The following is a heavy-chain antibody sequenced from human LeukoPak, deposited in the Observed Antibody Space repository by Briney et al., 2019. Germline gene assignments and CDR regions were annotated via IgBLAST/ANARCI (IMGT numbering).Heavy chain of an antibody. CDR1: EYSFTSYW. Sequence: GESLKISCKGSEYSFTSYWIGWVRQMPGKGLEWMGIIYPGDSDTRYSPSFQGQVTISADKSISTAYLQWSSLKASDTAMYYCASPVFFDSSGYYQADAFDIWGQGTMVTVPS. CDR3: ASPVFFDSSGYYQADAFDI. CDR2: IYPGDSDT. D-gene: IGHD3-22*01. V-gene: IGHV5-51*01. J-gene: IGHJ3*02.